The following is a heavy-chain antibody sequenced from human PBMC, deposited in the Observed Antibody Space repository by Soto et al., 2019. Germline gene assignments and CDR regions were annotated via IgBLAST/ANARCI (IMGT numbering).Heavy chain of an antibody. CDR1: GYSFTSYW. V-gene: IGHV5-51*01. CDR2: IYPGDSDT. CDR3: ARLGGLLGYYYYYGVDV. J-gene: IGHJ6*02. Sequence: PGESLKISCKGSGYSFTSYWIGWVRQMPGKGLEWMGIIYPGDSDTRYSPSFQGQVTISADKSISTAYLQWSSLKASDTAMYYCARLGGLLGYYYYYGVDVWGQGTTVTVSS. D-gene: IGHD3-16*01.